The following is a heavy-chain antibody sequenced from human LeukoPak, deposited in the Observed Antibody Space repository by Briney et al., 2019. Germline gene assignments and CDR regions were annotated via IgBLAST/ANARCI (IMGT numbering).Heavy chain of an antibody. CDR2: INTDGSST. J-gene: IGHJ4*02. D-gene: IGHD5-12*01. Sequence: GGSLRLSCAASGFTFSSYAMHWVRQAPGKGLVWVSRINTDGSSTTYADSVKGRFTISRDNAENTLYLQMNSLRAEDTAVYYCARRGGYSGYDLGYWGQGTLVTVSS. V-gene: IGHV3-74*01. CDR1: GFTFSSYA. CDR3: ARRGGYSGYDLGY.